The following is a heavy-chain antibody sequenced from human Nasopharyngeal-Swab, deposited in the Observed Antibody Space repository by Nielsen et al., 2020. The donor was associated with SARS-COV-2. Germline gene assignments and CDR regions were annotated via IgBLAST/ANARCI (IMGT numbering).Heavy chain of an antibody. Sequence: SETLSLTCTVSGDSISSYYWSWIRQPPGKGLEWIGYIYYSGSTNYNPSFKSRVTISVDTSKNQFSLNLSSVTAADTAVYYCARYKRLGDSGGYDYWGQGTLVTVSS. V-gene: IGHV4-59*08. CDR3: ARYKRLGDSGGYDY. J-gene: IGHJ4*02. CDR2: IYYSGST. D-gene: IGHD3-10*01. CDR1: GDSISSYY.